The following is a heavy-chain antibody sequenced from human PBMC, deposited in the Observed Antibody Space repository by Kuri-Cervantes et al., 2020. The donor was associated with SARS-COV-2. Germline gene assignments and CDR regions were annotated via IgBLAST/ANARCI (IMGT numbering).Heavy chain of an antibody. J-gene: IGHJ6*03. D-gene: IGHD3-10*01. CDR2: INPNSGGT. CDR3: ARDFEEYDILVDYYYYYMDV. CDR1: GYTFTGYY. Sequence: ASVKVSCKASGYTFTGYYMRWVRQAPGQGLEWMGWINPNSGGTNYAQKFQGRVTMTRDTSISTAYMELSRLRSDDTAVYYCARDFEEYDILVDYYYYYMDVWGKGTTVTVSS. V-gene: IGHV1-2*02.